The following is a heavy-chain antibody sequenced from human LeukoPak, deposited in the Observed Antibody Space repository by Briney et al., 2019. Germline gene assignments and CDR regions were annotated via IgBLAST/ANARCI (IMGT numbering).Heavy chain of an antibody. Sequence: GGSLRLSCAASGFTFSSYGMHWVRQAPGKGLEWVAVISYDGSNKYYADSVKGRFTISRDNSKNTLYLQMNSLRAEDTAVYYCAKPHMVWRLRNNYYYGMDVWGQGTTVTVSS. D-gene: IGHD6-25*01. CDR2: ISYDGSNK. J-gene: IGHJ6*02. V-gene: IGHV3-30*18. CDR1: GFTFSSYG. CDR3: AKPHMVWRLRNNYYYGMDV.